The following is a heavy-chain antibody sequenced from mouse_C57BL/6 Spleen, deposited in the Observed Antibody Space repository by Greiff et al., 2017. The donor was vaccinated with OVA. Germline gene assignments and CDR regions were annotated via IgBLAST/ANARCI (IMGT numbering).Heavy chain of an antibody. D-gene: IGHD2-3*01. CDR1: GYSITSGYF. Sequence: VQLQQSGPGLVKPSQSLSLTCSVTGYSITSGYFWNWIRQFPGNKLEWMGYISYDGSNNYKPSLKNRISITRDTSKNQFFLKLNSVTTEDTATYYCARDRDDGYYGYFDVWGTGTTVTVSS. CDR2: ISYDGSN. V-gene: IGHV3-6*01. CDR3: ARDRDDGYYGYFDV. J-gene: IGHJ1*03.